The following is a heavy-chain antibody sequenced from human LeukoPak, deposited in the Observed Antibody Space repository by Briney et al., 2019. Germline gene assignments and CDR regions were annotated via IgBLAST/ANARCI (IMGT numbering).Heavy chain of an antibody. CDR2: IYHSGST. D-gene: IGHD3-16*01. CDR1: GYSISSGYY. V-gene: IGHV4-38-2*02. J-gene: IGHJ3*02. Sequence: SETLSLTCTVSGYSISSGYYWGWIRQPPGKGLEWIGSIYHSGSTYYNPSLKSRVTISVDTSKNQFSLKLTSVTAADTAVYYCARGWGNTGRNAFDIWGQGTMVTVSS. CDR3: ARGWGNTGRNAFDI.